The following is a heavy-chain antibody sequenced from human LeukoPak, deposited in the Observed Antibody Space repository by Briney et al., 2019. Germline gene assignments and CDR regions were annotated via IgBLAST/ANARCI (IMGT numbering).Heavy chain of an antibody. Sequence: SETLSLTCTVSGGSISSISYYWGWIRQPPGKGLEWIGYFYYSGSTNYNPSLKSRVTISVDTSKNQFSLKLSSVTAADTAVYYCSGSYLYSYYYYMDVWGKGTTVTISS. V-gene: IGHV4-61*05. CDR2: FYYSGST. D-gene: IGHD1-26*01. J-gene: IGHJ6*03. CDR1: GGSISSISYY. CDR3: SGSYLYSYYYYMDV.